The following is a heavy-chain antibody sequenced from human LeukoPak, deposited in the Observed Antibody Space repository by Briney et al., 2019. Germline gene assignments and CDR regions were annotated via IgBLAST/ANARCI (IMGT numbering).Heavy chain of an antibody. CDR1: GYTFTSYY. D-gene: IGHD1-26*01. CDR2: INPSGGST. J-gene: IGHJ3*02. V-gene: IGHV1-46*01. CDR3: ARDSGWEVVLYASEI. Sequence: GASVKVSCKASGYTFTSYYMHWVRQAPGQGLEWMGIINPSGGSTSYAQKFQGRVTMTRDTSTSTVYMELSSLRSEDTAVYYCARDSGWEVVLYASEIWGQGTMVTVSS.